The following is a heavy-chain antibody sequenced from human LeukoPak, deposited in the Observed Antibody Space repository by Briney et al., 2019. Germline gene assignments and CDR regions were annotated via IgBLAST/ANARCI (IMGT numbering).Heavy chain of an antibody. CDR1: VGSIIIYY. CDR2: IYYSVSA. V-gene: IGHV4-59*01. Sequence: PSETLSLTCTVSVGSIIIYYGSWVRQPPGEGRGCSGHIYYSVSANDNLSPKSRVTISVDTSKNQCSRNLRSVTAAHTTVYYITRLYDFWSGYSPGWYYYGMDVWGQGTTVTVSS. D-gene: IGHD3-3*01. J-gene: IGHJ6*02. CDR3: TRLYDFWSGYSPGWYYYGMDV.